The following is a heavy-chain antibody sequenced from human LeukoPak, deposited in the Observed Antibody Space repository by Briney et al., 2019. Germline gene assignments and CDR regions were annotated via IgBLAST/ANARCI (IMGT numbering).Heavy chain of an antibody. CDR2: ISGSGGST. CDR1: GFTFSNYA. CDR3: AKAFLGENTASDH. D-gene: IGHD1-26*01. V-gene: IGHV3-23*01. J-gene: IGHJ4*02. Sequence: GGSLRLSCAASGFTFSNYAISWVRQAPGKGLEWPSAISGSGGSTYYADSVKGRFNISRDNSKNTIYLQMNSLTAEDTAVYYCAKAFLGENTASDHWGQGTLVGVSS.